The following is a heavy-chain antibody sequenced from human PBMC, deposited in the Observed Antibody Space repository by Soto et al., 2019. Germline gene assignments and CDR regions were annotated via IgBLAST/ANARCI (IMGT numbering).Heavy chain of an antibody. CDR2: INPGNGNT. Sequence: ASVKVSCKASGYTFTSYAMHWVRQAPGQRLEWMGWINPGNGNTKYSQRFQGRVTITRDTSASTAYMELSSLRSEDTAVYYCERDRAIYAHGAFDIWGQGTMVNVS. J-gene: IGHJ3*02. CDR1: GYTFTSYA. V-gene: IGHV1-3*01. D-gene: IGHD2-2*01. CDR3: ERDRAIYAHGAFDI.